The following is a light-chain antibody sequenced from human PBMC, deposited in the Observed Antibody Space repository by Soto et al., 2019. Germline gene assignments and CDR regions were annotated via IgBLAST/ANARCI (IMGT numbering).Light chain of an antibody. CDR2: GAY. CDR1: QTISIF. CDR3: QPYYSYPLT. V-gene: IGKV1-39*01. Sequence: DIQMTQSPSSLFASVGHRFTLTCRASQTISIFLNWYQQKPGKAPKLLIYGAYTLQSGVPSRFSGGGSGTDFTITISCLQSEDFATYYCQPYYSYPLTFGEGTKVDIK. J-gene: IGKJ4*01.